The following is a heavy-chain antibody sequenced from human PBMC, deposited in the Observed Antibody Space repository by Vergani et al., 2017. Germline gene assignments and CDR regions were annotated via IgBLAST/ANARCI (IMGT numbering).Heavy chain of an antibody. V-gene: IGHV3-23*01. J-gene: IGHJ5*02. CDR3: ARERRTGFRDHRWFDP. Sequence: EVQLLESGGGSVQPGESLRLSCVASGFRFREHGMNWVRQAPGKGLEWVSGISGHDHRTLYADSVKGRFIISRDDSKNTLYLQMSSLRVEDTAIYYCARERRTGFRDHRWFDPWGQGTLVTVSS. CDR2: ISGHDHRT. CDR1: GFRFREHG. D-gene: IGHD1-14*01.